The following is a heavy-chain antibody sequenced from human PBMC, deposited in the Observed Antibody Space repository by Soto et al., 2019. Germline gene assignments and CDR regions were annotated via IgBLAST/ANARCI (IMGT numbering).Heavy chain of an antibody. CDR2: IYPGDSDT. V-gene: IGHV5-51*01. D-gene: IGHD2-2*01. Sequence: PGESLKISCKGSGYSFTSYWIGWVRQMPGKGLEWMGIIYPGDSDTRYSPSFQGQVTISADKSISTAYLQWSSLKASDTAMYYCARQNADYCISTSCYGNWFDPWGQGTLVTVSS. CDR1: GYSFTSYW. CDR3: ARQNADYCISTSCYGNWFDP. J-gene: IGHJ5*02.